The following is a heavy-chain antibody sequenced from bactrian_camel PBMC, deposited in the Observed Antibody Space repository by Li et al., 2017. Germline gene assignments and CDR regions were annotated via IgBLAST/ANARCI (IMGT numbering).Heavy chain of an antibody. Sequence: QLVESGGGSAQPGGSLRLTCVASGFTFKNFPMTWVRQRPGQGLEWVSSIMQGSPRAEYAESVKGRFTTSRDNAKNTLYLQMNNLKPEDTAIYYCAAAKGLPDLLRGGYLSARSYNYWGRGTQVTVS. D-gene: IGHD3*01. CDR3: AAAKGLPDLLRGGYLSARSYNY. V-gene: IGHV3S31*01. CDR1: GFTFKNFP. CDR2: IMQGSPRA. J-gene: IGHJ4*01.